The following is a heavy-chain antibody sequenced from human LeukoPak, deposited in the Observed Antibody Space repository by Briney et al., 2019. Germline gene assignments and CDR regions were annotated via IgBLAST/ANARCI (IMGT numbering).Heavy chain of an antibody. Sequence: PSENLSLNCTVSGGSISSYYWSWIRQPPGKGLEWIGYIYYSGSTNYNPSLKSRVTISVDTSKNQFSLKLSSVTAADTAVYYCASHDYESSFDYWGQGTLVTVSS. CDR2: IYYSGST. CDR1: GGSISSYY. CDR3: ASHDYESSFDY. D-gene: IGHD4-17*01. J-gene: IGHJ4*02. V-gene: IGHV4-59*01.